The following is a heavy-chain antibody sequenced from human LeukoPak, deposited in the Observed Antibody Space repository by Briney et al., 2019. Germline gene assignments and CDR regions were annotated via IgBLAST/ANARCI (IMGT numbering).Heavy chain of an antibody. J-gene: IGHJ4*02. CDR2: ISSSGSTI. V-gene: IGHV3-11*01. D-gene: IGHD6-13*01. CDR3: AKDQQLVFDY. CDR1: GFTFSDYY. Sequence: PGGSLRLSCAASGFTFSDYYMSWIRQAPGKGLEWVSYISSSGSTIYYADSVKGRFTVSRGNAQNSLYLQMNSLRAEDTAVYYCAKDQQLVFDYWGQGTLVTVSS.